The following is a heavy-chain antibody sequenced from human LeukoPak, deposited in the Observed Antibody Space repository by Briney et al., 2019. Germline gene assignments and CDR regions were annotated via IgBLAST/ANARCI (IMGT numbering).Heavy chain of an antibody. CDR2: ISDNDGTT. D-gene: IGHD2-8*01. V-gene: IGHV3-23*01. Sequence: PGGSLRLSCAASGFTFSTYAMSWVRQAPGKGLEWVSTISDNDGTTYYADSVKGRFTISRDNSKSTLFLHMDSLRPGDAAIYYCAKTEGIMLWPHDCWGQGTLVTVSS. CDR1: GFTFSTYA. J-gene: IGHJ4*02. CDR3: AKTEGIMLWPHDC.